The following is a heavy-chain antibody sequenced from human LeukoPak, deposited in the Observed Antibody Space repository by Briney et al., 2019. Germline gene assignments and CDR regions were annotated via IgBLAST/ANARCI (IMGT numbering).Heavy chain of an antibody. CDR1: GFSFSSYS. Sequence: TGGSLRLSCAAPGFSFSSYSMNWVRQAPGRGLEWVSSISASGNYIYYADSVKGPFTISRDSAENSLYLQMNSLGAEDTAVYYCARGLYYYGTDAFDIWGQGTMVTVS. CDR2: ISASGNYI. J-gene: IGHJ3*02. CDR3: ARGLYYYGTDAFDI. V-gene: IGHV3-21*01. D-gene: IGHD3-16*01.